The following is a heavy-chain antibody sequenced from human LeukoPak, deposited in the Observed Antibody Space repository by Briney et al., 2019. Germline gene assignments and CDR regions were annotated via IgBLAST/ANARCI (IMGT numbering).Heavy chain of an antibody. D-gene: IGHD4-11*01. Sequence: GGSLRLSXAAPGFTFRSYEMNWVRLAPGKGLEWLSYISSNINIIYYADSVKGRFTISRDNAKNSLYLQMNSLRAEDTAVYYCARDGSSNSGDYWGQGTLVTVSS. J-gene: IGHJ4*02. CDR2: ISSNINII. CDR1: GFTFRSYE. V-gene: IGHV3-48*03. CDR3: ARDGSSNSGDY.